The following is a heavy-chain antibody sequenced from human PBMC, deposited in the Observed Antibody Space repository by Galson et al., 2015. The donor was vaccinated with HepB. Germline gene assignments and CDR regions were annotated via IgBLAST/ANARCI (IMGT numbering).Heavy chain of an antibody. CDR3: ARDREGGPVATPYFDY. Sequence: SVKVSCKASGYSFTDYGISWLRQAPGQGLEWMGWISPYNGDTNYAQKVQGRVTMTTDTSTSTAYVELRSLRSDDTAVYYCARDREGGPVATPYFDYWGQGTLVTVSS. CDR1: GYSFTDYG. D-gene: IGHD5-12*01. V-gene: IGHV1-18*01. J-gene: IGHJ4*02. CDR2: ISPYNGDT.